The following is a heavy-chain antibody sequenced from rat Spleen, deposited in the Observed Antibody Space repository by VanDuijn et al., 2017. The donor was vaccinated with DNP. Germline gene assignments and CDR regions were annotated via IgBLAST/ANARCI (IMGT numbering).Heavy chain of an antibody. V-gene: IGHV5-7*01. Sequence: EVQLVESGGGLVQPGRSLKLSCAASGFTFSDYNMAWVRQAPKKGLEWVATISYDGSSTYYRDSVKGRFTISRDNAKSTLYLQMDSLRSEDTATYYCARRGYWGQGTLVTVSS. CDR1: GFTFSDYN. CDR3: ARRGY. J-gene: IGHJ3*01. CDR2: ISYDGSST.